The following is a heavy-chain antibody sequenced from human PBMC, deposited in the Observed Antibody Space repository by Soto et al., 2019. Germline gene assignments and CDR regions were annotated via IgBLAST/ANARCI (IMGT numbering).Heavy chain of an antibody. D-gene: IGHD1-26*01. CDR3: AKAVNTGEYYFDF. CDR1: GITFSQFG. CDR2: ISNSGGVT. J-gene: IGHJ4*02. Sequence: EVQLLESGGGLAQPGGSLRLSCAASGITFSQFGMNWVRQAPGKGLEWVSSISNSGGVTYYSTSVRGRFIVSRDNSKDTVFLQMSGLRVDDTAIYYCAKAVNTGEYYFDFWGWGTLVTVSS. V-gene: IGHV3-23*01.